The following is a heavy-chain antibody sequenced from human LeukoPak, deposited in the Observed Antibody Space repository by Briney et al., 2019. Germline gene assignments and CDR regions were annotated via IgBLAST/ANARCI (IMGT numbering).Heavy chain of an antibody. J-gene: IGHJ1*01. CDR1: GFTFSSYE. D-gene: IGHD3-10*01. CDR2: ISSSGSTI. CDR3: ARYNVYYGSGSYPEYFQH. Sequence: GGSLRLSCAASGFTFSSYEMNWVRQAPGKGLEWVSYISSSGSTIYYADSLKGRFTISRDNAKNSLYLQMNSLRAEDTAVYYCARYNVYYGSGSYPEYFQHWGQGTLVTVSS. V-gene: IGHV3-48*03.